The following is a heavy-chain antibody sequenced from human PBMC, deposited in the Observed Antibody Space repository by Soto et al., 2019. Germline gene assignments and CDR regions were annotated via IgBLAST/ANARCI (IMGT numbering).Heavy chain of an antibody. CDR3: ATARGYCSGGSCSPGDY. Sequence: QVQLVQSGAEVKKPGASVKVSCKASGYTFTGYYMHWVRQAPGQGLEWMGWINPNSGGTNYAQKFQGWVTMTRDTSISTAYMALSRLRSDDTAVYYCATARGYCSGGSCSPGDYWGQGTLVTVSS. J-gene: IGHJ4*02. V-gene: IGHV1-2*04. CDR1: GYTFTGYY. D-gene: IGHD2-15*01. CDR2: INPNSGGT.